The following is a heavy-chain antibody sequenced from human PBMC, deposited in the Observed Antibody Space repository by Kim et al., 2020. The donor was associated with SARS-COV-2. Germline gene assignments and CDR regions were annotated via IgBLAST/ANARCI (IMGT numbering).Heavy chain of an antibody. CDR2: ISAYNGNT. CDR3: ARDPDFPTYYYGSGTLAYYGMDV. Sequence: ASVKVSCKASGYTFTSYGISWVRQAPGQGLEWMGWISAYNGNTNYAQKLQGRVTMTTDTSTSTAYMELRSLRSDDTAVYYCARDPDFPTYYYGSGTLAYYGMDVWGQGTTVTVSS. V-gene: IGHV1-18*01. CDR1: GYTFTSYG. J-gene: IGHJ6*02. D-gene: IGHD3-10*01.